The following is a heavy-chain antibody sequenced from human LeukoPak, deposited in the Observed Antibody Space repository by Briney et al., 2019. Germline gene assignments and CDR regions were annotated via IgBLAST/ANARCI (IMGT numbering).Heavy chain of an antibody. J-gene: IGHJ4*02. CDR1: GFTFSSYE. V-gene: IGHV3-48*03. CDR3: ARDLNSYGYKWSFDY. CDR2: ISSSGTTI. D-gene: IGHD5-18*01. Sequence: GGSLRLSCEVSGFTFSSYEMNWVRQAPGKGLEWVSYISSSGTTIYYADSVKGRFTISRDNAKNSLYLQMSTLRVEDTAVYYCARDLNSYGYKWSFDYWGQGTLVTVSS.